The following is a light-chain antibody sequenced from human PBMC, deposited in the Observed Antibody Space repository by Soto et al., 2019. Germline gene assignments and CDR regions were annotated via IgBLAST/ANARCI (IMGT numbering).Light chain of an antibody. CDR1: HSVRSSY. CDR2: GAS. Sequence: EIVLTQSPGTLSLSPGERATLSCRASHSVRSSYLAWYQQKPGQAPRLLIYGASSRATGIPDRFSGSGSGTDFTLTISRLEPEDFAVYYCQQYGSSPHTFGQGTKLEIK. J-gene: IGKJ2*01. CDR3: QQYGSSPHT. V-gene: IGKV3-20*01.